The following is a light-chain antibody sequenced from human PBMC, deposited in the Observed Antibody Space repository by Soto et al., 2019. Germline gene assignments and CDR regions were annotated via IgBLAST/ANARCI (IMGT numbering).Light chain of an antibody. CDR2: GAS. J-gene: IGKJ4*01. CDR3: QQLSGYPLT. V-gene: IGKV1-9*01. CDR1: QGISSY. Sequence: IQLTQSPSSLSACVGDRVTITCRASQGISSYLAWYQQKPGKAPKLLIYGASILQNGVPSRLSGSGSETDFTLSINSLQPEDFATYYCQQLSGYPLTFGGGTKVDIK.